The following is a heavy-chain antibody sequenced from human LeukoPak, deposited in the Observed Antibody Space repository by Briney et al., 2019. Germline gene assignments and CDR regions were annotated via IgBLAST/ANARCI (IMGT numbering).Heavy chain of an antibody. CDR3: ARVEEGYGSGRRENYYYYYMDV. Sequence: SETLSLTCAVYGGSFSGYYWSWIRQTPGKGLEWIGGINHSASTNYNPSLKSRVTISVDTSKNQFSLKLSSVTAADTAVYYCARVEEGYGSGRRENYYYYYMDVWGKGTTVTISS. CDR2: INHSAST. D-gene: IGHD3-10*01. V-gene: IGHV4-34*01. CDR1: GGSFSGYY. J-gene: IGHJ6*03.